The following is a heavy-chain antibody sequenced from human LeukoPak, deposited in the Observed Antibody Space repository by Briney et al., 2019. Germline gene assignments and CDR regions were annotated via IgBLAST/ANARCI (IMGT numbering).Heavy chain of an antibody. CDR2: INPNSGGT. D-gene: IGHD3-10*01. J-gene: IGHJ6*03. V-gene: IGHV1-2*02. Sequence: ASVKVSCKASGYTFTGYYMHWVRQAPGQGLEWMGWINPNSGGTNYAQKLQGRVTMTTDTSTSTAYMELRSLRSDDTAVYYCARHMVRGVKYYYYMDVWGKGTTATISS. CDR1: GYTFTGYY. CDR3: ARHMVRGVKYYYYMDV.